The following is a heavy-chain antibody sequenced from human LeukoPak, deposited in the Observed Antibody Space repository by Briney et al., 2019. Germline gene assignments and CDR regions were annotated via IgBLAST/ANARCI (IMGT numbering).Heavy chain of an antibody. CDR3: ARESPRGDNWFDP. J-gene: IGHJ5*02. Sequence: SETLSLTCTVSGGSISSYYWSWIRQPPGKGLEWIGYIYYSGSTNYNPSLKSRVTISVDTSKNQFSLKPSSVTAADTAVYYCARESPRGDNWFDPWGQGTLVTVSS. CDR2: IYYSGST. CDR1: GGSISSYY. D-gene: IGHD3-10*01. V-gene: IGHV4-59*01.